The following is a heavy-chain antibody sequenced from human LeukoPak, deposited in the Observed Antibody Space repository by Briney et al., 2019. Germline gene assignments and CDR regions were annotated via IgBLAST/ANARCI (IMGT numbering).Heavy chain of an antibody. CDR1: GFTFSSHS. V-gene: IGHV3-30*18. CDR2: ISYDGSNK. Sequence: GGSLRLSCAASGFTFSSHSMNWVRQAPGKGLEWVAIISYDGSNKYYADSVKGRFTISRDNSKNTLFLQMNSLRAEDTAVYYCAKATTYSSGWSYYYYYGMDVWGQGTTVTVSS. D-gene: IGHD6-19*01. CDR3: AKATTYSSGWSYYYYYGMDV. J-gene: IGHJ6*02.